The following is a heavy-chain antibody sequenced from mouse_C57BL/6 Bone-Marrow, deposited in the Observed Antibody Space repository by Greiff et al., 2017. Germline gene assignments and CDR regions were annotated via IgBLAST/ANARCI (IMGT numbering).Heavy chain of an antibody. D-gene: IGHD4-1*01. CDR1: GFTFSDYG. CDR2: ISSGSSTI. Sequence: EVKVVESGGGLVKPGGSLKLSCAASGFTFSDYGMHWVRQAPEKGLEWVAYISSGSSTIYYADTVKGRFTISRDNAKNTLFLQMTSLRSEDTAMYYCARGGTNDYAMDYWGQGTSVTVSS. J-gene: IGHJ4*01. CDR3: ARGGTNDYAMDY. V-gene: IGHV5-17*01.